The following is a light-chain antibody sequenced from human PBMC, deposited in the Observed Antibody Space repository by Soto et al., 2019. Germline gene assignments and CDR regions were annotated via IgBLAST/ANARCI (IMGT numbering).Light chain of an antibody. V-gene: IGKV1-5*03. CDR3: QQPNATST. J-gene: IGKJ4*02. CDR2: KAS. Sequence: DIQMTQSPSTLSASVGDRVTITCRASQSISSWLAWYQQKPGKAPKLLIYKASTLQSGVPSRFSGSGSGTEFTLATSTLHSDASAPPYCQQPNATSTFGAGTKV. CDR1: QSISSW.